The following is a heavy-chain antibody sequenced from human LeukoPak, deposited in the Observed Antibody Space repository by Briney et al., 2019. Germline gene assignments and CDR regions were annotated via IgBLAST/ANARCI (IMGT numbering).Heavy chain of an antibody. D-gene: IGHD5-18*01. J-gene: IGHJ6*02. V-gene: IGHV1-2*02. Sequence: GASVKVSCKASGYTFTGYYMHWVRQAPGQGLEWMGWINPNSGGTNYAQKFQGRVTMTRNTSISTAYMELSSLRSEDTAVYYCARTEEVTKKYYYGMDVWGQGTTVTVSS. CDR3: ARTEEVTKKYYYGMDV. CDR2: INPNSGGT. CDR1: GYTFTGYY.